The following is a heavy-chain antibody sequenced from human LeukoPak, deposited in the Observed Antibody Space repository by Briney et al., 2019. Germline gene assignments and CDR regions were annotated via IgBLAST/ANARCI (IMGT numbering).Heavy chain of an antibody. D-gene: IGHD6-13*01. CDR3: AMSSSWPKFDY. CDR2: IIPIFGTA. J-gene: IGHJ4*02. Sequence: SVKVSCKTSGYTFTKYLIHWVRQAPGQGLEWMGGIIPIFGTANYAQKFQGRVTITTDESTSTAYMELSSLRSEDTAVYYCAMSSSWPKFDYWGQGTLVTVSS. V-gene: IGHV1-69*05. CDR1: GYTFTKYL.